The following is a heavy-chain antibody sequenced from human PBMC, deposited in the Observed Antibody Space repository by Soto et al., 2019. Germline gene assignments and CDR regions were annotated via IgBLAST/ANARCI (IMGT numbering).Heavy chain of an antibody. V-gene: IGHV1-18*01. CDR2: ISAYNGNT. J-gene: IGHJ2*01. CDR3: XXXXXXXXXXXXDWYFDL. Sequence: QVQLVQSGAEVKKPGASVKVSCKASGYTFTSYGISWVRQAPGQGLEWMGWISAYNGNTNYAQKLQGRVTMTTDTXXXXXXXXXXXXXXXXXXXXXXXXXXXXXXXXXXDWYFDLWGRGTLVTVSS. CDR1: GYTFTSYG.